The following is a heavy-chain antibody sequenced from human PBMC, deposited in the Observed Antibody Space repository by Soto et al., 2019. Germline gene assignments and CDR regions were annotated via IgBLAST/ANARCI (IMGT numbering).Heavy chain of an antibody. V-gene: IGHV1-18*01. J-gene: IGHJ4*02. CDR2: ISAYNGNT. CDR3: AREGELRYFDWLYRYCFDY. CDR1: GYTFTSYG. Sequence: ASVKVSCKASGYTFTSYGISWVRQAPGQGLEWMGWISAYNGNTNYAQKLQGRVTMTTDTSTSTAYMELRSLRSDDTAVYYCAREGELRYFDWLYRYCFDYWGQGTLVTVSS. D-gene: IGHD3-9*01.